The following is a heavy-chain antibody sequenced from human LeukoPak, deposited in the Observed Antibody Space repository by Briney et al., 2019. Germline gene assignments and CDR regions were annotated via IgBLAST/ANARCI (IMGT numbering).Heavy chain of an antibody. CDR3: ARDAFLEWYDAYNWFDP. J-gene: IGHJ5*02. CDR2: ISSSSSYI. CDR1: GFTFSSYS. V-gene: IGHV3-21*01. Sequence: PGGSLRLSCAASGFTFSSYSMNWVRQAPGKGLEWVSSISSSSSYIYYADSVKGRFTISRDNAKNSLYLQMNSLRAEDTAVYYCARDAFLEWYDAYNWFDPWGQGTLVTVSS. D-gene: IGHD3-3*02.